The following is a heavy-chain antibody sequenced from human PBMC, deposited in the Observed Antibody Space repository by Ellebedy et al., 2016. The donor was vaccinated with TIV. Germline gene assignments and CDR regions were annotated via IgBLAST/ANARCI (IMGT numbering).Heavy chain of an antibody. J-gene: IGHJ4*02. CDR1: GGSISSYY. CDR2: IYYSGST. D-gene: IGHD5-18*01. V-gene: IGHV4-59*01. Sequence: MPSETLSLTCIVSGGSISSYYGSWIRQPPGKGLEWIGYIYYSGSTNYNPSLKSRVTISVDTSKNQFSLKLSSVTAADTAVYYCARRRGYSYGNSLGAFDYWGQGTLVTVSS. CDR3: ARRRGYSYGNSLGAFDY.